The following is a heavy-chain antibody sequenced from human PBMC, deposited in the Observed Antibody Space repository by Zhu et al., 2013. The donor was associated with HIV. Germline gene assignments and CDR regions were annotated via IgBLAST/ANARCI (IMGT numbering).Heavy chain of an antibody. CDR1: GYMFINYG. CDR3: ARDQVSRDDYGSVSPGNY. Sequence: QVQLQQSGAEMKKPGASVKVSCKASGYMFINYGISWVRQVPGQGLEWMGWISAYNGDANYAEIFHGRVTMTTDISTSTVYMELRSLRSDDTAVYYCARDQVSRDDYGSVSPGNYWGQGTLVIVSS. V-gene: IGHV1-18*01. CDR2: ISAYNGDA. J-gene: IGHJ4*02. D-gene: IGHD3-10*01.